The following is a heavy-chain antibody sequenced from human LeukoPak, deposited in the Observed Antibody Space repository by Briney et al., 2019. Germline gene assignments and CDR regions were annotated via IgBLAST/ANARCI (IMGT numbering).Heavy chain of an antibody. J-gene: IGHJ4*02. V-gene: IGHV1-18*01. CDR3: ARDVGEYCSSTNCYASHY. D-gene: IGHD2-2*01. CDR1: GYTFTSYG. Sequence: ASVKVSCKASGYTFTSYGISWVRQAPGQGLEWMGWISAYNGNTNYAQKLQGRVTMTADTSTSTAYMELRSLRSDDTAVYYCARDVGEYCSSTNCYASHYWGQGTLVTVSS. CDR2: ISAYNGNT.